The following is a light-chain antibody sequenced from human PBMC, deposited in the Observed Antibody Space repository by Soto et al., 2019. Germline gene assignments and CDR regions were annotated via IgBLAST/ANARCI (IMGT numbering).Light chain of an antibody. Sequence: DIKMTQSPSTLSASEGDRVTISCRASESVSIWLAWYQQKPGRAPKLLIYKSSILESGVPSRFSGSGSGTEFTLTISSLQPDDFATYYCQQYNSYSYTFGQGTKVDNK. CDR1: ESVSIW. J-gene: IGKJ2*01. CDR3: QQYNSYSYT. CDR2: KSS. V-gene: IGKV1-5*03.